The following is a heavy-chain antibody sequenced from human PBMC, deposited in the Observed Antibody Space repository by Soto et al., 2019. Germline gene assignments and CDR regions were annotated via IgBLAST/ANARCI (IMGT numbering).Heavy chain of an antibody. D-gene: IGHD2-15*01. CDR1: GGTFSSYA. J-gene: IGHJ4*02. CDR3: ASPGRGLINYFAY. Sequence: SVKVSCKASGGTFSSYAISWVRQAPGQGLEWMGGIIPIFGTANYAQKFQGRVTITADESTSTAYMELSSLRSEDTAVYYCASPGRGLINYFAYWGQATLVTVSS. V-gene: IGHV1-69*13. CDR2: IIPIFGTA.